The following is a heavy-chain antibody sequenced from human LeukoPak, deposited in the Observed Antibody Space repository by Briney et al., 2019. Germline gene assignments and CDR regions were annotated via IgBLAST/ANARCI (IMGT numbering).Heavy chain of an antibody. D-gene: IGHD3-22*01. Sequence: SGPTLVKPTQTLTLTCTFSGFSFSTSGVGVGWIRQPPGKALEWLALISWDDDKRYSPSLKSRLTITQDPSKNQVVLTLTNVDPVDTATYYCAHTAADSSAYSFDYWGQGTLVTVSS. J-gene: IGHJ4*02. CDR1: GFSFSTSGVG. CDR3: AHTAADSSAYSFDY. V-gene: IGHV2-5*02. CDR2: ISWDDDK.